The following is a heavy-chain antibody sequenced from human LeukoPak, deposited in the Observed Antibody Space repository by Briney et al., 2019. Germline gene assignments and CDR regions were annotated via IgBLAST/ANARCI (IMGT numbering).Heavy chain of an antibody. CDR2: IDYSGGT. D-gene: IGHD6-19*01. J-gene: IGHJ6*02. CDR3: AREGSGVSYYYYGMDV. Sequence: SETLSLTCTVSGGSISSYYWGWIRQPPGKGLEWIGSIDYSGGTYYIPSLKGRITISPDTSKNHFSLELNSVTAADTAVYYCAREGSGVSYYYYGMDVWGQGTTVTVSS. V-gene: IGHV4-39*07. CDR1: GGSISSYY.